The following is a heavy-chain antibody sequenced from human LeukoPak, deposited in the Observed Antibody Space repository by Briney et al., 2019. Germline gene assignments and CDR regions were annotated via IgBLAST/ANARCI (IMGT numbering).Heavy chain of an antibody. J-gene: IGHJ4*02. CDR3: AGRRSSGWYAY. CDR2: IHDSGTT. D-gene: IGHD6-19*01. V-gene: IGHV3-53*01. Sequence: GGSLRLSCATSGFTVSSSYMSWVRQAPGKGLEWVSVIHDSGTTYYADSVKGRFLIFRDTSKNTVDLQMNSLRVEDTAVYYCAGRRSSGWYAYWGQGTLVTVSS. CDR1: GFTVSSSY.